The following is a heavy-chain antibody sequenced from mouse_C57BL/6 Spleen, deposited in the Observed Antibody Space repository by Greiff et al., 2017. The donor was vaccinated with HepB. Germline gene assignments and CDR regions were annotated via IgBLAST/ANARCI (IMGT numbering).Heavy chain of an antibody. CDR3: ARWRDRWLLLYYFDY. CDR2: IDPSDSYT. Sequence: QVQLQQPGAELVRPGTSVKLSCKASGYTFTSYWMHWVKQRPGQGLEWIGVIDPSDSYTNYNQKFKGKATLTVDTSSSTAYMQLSSLTSEDSAVYYCARWRDRWLLLYYFDYWGQGTTLTVSS. V-gene: IGHV1-59*01. CDR1: GYTFTSYW. J-gene: IGHJ2*01. D-gene: IGHD2-3*01.